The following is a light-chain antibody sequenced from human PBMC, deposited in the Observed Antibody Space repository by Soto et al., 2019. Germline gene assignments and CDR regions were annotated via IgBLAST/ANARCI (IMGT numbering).Light chain of an antibody. CDR1: SSNIGAGYD. J-gene: IGLJ2*01. V-gene: IGLV1-40*01. Sequence: QSVLTQPPSVSGSPGQRVTISCTGGSSNIGAGYDVHWYQQLPGTAPKLLIHTNANRPSGVPDRFSGSKSGTSASLDITGLQAEDEGDYYCQSYDNRLSVVVFGGGTKLTVL. CDR2: TNA. CDR3: QSYDNRLSVVV.